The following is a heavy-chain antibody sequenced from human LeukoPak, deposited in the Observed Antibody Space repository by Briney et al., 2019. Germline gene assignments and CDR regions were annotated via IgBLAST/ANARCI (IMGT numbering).Heavy chain of an antibody. CDR2: INPNSGDT. D-gene: IGHD4/OR15-4a*01. CDR3: ARRVQTTGVFDY. V-gene: IGHV1-2*06. Sequence: ASVKVSCNASGYTFTGYYMHWVRQAPGPGLEWMGRINPNSGDTNYAQKFQGRVTMTGDTSISTAYMELSRLKSDDTAVYYCARRVQTTGVFDYWGQGTLVTVSS. J-gene: IGHJ4*02. CDR1: GYTFTGYY.